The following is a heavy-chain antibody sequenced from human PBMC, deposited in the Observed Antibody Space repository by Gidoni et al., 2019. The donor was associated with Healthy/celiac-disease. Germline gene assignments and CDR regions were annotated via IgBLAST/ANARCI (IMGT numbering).Heavy chain of an antibody. CDR1: GGSFSGYY. J-gene: IGHJ4*02. Sequence: QVQLQQWGAGLLKPSETLSLPCAVYGGSFSGYYWSWIRQPPGKGLDWIGEINHSGSTNYNPSLKSRVTISVDTSKNQFSLKLSSVTAADTAVYYCAGNSSSWSFDYWGQGTLVTVSS. V-gene: IGHV4-34*01. D-gene: IGHD6-13*01. CDR2: INHSGST. CDR3: AGNSSSWSFDY.